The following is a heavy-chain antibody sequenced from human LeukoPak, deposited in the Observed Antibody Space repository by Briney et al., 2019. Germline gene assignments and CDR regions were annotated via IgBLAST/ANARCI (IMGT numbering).Heavy chain of an antibody. CDR1: GFTFSSYG. Sequence: GRSLRLSCAASGFTFSSYGMHWVRQAPGKGLEWVAVISYDGSNKYYADSVKGRFTISRDNSKNTLYLQMNSLRAEDTAVYYCAKQKGAMVRGVKEFDYWGQGTLVTVSS. CDR3: AKQKGAMVRGVKEFDY. D-gene: IGHD3-10*01. J-gene: IGHJ4*02. V-gene: IGHV3-30*18. CDR2: ISYDGSNK.